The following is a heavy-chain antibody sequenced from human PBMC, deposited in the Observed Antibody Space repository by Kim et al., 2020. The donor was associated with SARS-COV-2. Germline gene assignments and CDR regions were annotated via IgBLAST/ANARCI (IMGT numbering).Heavy chain of an antibody. V-gene: IGHV2-70*11. D-gene: IGHD2-8*01. CDR3: ARTSGKGYCTTSNCLRGGWFDP. CDR1: GFSLSTSGMC. J-gene: IGHJ5*02. CDR2: IDWDDDK. Sequence: SGPTLVNPPQTLTLTCTFSGFSLSTSGMCVSWVRQPPGRALEWLARIDWDDDKYYNTSLKTRLTISKDTPKNQVVLTMTNLDPVDTATYYCARTSGKGYCTTSNCLRGGWFDPWGQGTLVTVSS.